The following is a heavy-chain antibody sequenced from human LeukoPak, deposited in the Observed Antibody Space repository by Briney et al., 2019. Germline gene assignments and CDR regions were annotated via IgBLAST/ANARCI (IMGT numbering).Heavy chain of an antibody. CDR1: GFTFSSYS. CDR3: ARKIAVAGKVYVGWFDP. J-gene: IGHJ5*02. V-gene: IGHV3-23*01. CDR2: ISGSGGSI. D-gene: IGHD6-19*01. Sequence: GGSLRLSCAASGFTFSSYSMSWVRQAPGKGLEWVSAISGSGGSIYYADSVKGRFTISRDNSKNTLYLQMNSLRAKDTAVYYCARKIAVAGKVYVGWFDPWGQGTLVTVSS.